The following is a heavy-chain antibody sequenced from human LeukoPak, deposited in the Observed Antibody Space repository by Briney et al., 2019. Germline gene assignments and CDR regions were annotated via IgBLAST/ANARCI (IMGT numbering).Heavy chain of an antibody. CDR3: ARSVPFGVVTMGY. CDR1: GYTFTGYY. D-gene: IGHD3-3*01. CDR2: INPNSGRT. J-gene: IGHJ4*02. V-gene: IGHV1-2*02. Sequence: ASVKVSCKASGYTFTGYYMNWVRQAPGQGLEWMGWINPNSGRTNYAQNFQGRVTMTRDPSISTAYMELSGLTSNDTAVYYCARSVPFGVVTMGYWGQGTLVTVSS.